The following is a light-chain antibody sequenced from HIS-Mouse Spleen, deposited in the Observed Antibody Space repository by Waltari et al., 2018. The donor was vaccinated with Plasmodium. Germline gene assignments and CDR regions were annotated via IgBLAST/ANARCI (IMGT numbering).Light chain of an antibody. CDR2: GAS. V-gene: IGKV3-15*01. Sequence: EIVMTQSPATLTVTPGARATLSCRASQSVSSNLAGYQQKPGQAPRLRIYGASTRSTGIPVRFSCSGAETEFTLTISSLQSEDFAVYYCQQYNNWPAWMFGQGTKVEIK. CDR3: QQYNNWPAWM. CDR1: QSVSSN. J-gene: IGKJ1*01.